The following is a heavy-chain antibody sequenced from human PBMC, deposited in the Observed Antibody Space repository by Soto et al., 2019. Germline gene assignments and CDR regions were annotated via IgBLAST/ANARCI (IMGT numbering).Heavy chain of an antibody. CDR1: GFTFSSYS. D-gene: IGHD2-15*01. V-gene: IGHV3-21*01. Sequence: EVQLVESGGGLVKPGGSLRLSCAASGFTFSSYSMNWVRQAPGKGLEWVSSISSSSSYIYYADSVKGRFTISRDNAKNSTYLQMNSLRAEDTAVYYCARANTGYCSGGSCYQDWYFDLWGRGTLVTVSS. CDR2: ISSSSSYI. CDR3: ARANTGYCSGGSCYQDWYFDL. J-gene: IGHJ2*01.